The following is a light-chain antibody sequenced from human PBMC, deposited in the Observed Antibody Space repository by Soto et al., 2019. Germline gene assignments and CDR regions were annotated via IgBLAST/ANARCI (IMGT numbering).Light chain of an antibody. J-gene: IGLJ2*01. CDR2: RNN. CDR1: SSNIGSNY. Sequence: QAVVTQPPSASGTPGQRVTISCSGSSSNIGSNYVSWYQQLPGTAPNLLIYRNNQRPSGVPDRFSGSKSGTSASLAISGLRSEDEADYYCAAWDDSLSGLVVFGGGTKLTVL. V-gene: IGLV1-47*01. CDR3: AAWDDSLSGLVV.